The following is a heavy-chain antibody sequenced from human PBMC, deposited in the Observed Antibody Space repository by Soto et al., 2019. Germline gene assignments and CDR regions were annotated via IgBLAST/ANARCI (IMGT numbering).Heavy chain of an antibody. CDR1: GSTFSNSW. V-gene: IGHV3-74*01. CDR3: VKVLARGVGVPRFYFDS. CDR2: INADGTST. D-gene: IGHD2-2*01. Sequence: GSLRLSCAASGSTFSNSWMHWVRQVSGKGLEWVSRINADGTSTSYADSVKGRFTISRDNAKNTLYLHVNSLRAEDTAVYYCVKVLARGVGVPRFYFDSWGQGALVTVSS. J-gene: IGHJ4*02.